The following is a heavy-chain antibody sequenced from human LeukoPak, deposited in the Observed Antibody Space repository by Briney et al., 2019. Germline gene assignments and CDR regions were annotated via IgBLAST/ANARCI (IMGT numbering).Heavy chain of an antibody. CDR3: ARENGVSRGLRAFDI. CDR2: IYYSGNT. CDR1: GGSVSSGSYY. D-gene: IGHD4-17*01. J-gene: IGHJ3*02. Sequence: SETLSLTCTVSGGSVSSGSYYWRWIRQPPGKGLEWIGYIYYSGNTNYNPSLKSRVTISVDTSKNQFSLKLSSVTAADTAVYYCARENGVSRGLRAFDIWGQGTMVTVSS. V-gene: IGHV4-61*01.